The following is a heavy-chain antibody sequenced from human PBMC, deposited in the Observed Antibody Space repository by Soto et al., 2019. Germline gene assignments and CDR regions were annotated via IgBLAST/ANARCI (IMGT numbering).Heavy chain of an antibody. V-gene: IGHV1-69*01. D-gene: IGHD3-22*01. CDR3: VRDRRIYYSDPHDEFVASDYEV. Sequence: QVQLIQSEAEVKKPGSSVRVSCTASGGIFGSHGFSWVRQAPGQRLEWWGGFIPIFRTLTYTEKFQARVRIAADESTNTVYLDLSSLTSEDTAVYYCVRDRRIYYSDPHDEFVASDYEVWGQGTMVSVSS. CDR2: FIPIFRTL. J-gene: IGHJ3*01. CDR1: GGIFGSHG.